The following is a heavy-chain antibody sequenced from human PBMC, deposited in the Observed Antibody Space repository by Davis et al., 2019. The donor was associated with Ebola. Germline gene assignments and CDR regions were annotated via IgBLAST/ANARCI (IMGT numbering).Heavy chain of an antibody. CDR2: ITSSGGST. D-gene: IGHD2-2*03. CDR1: GFTFSSYA. V-gene: IGHV3-23*01. J-gene: IGHJ6*04. Sequence: GGSLRLSCAASGFTFSSYAMTWARQVPGKGLEWVSAITSSGGSTYYGDSVKGRFTISRDNSKNTLYLQMNSLRAEDTAVYYCARVGYCSSTSCRSPYYYYGMDVWGKGTTVTVSS. CDR3: ARVGYCSSTSCRSPYYYYGMDV.